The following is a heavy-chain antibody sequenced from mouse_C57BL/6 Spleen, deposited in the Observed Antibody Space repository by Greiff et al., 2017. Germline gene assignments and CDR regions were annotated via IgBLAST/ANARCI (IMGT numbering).Heavy chain of an antibody. CDR2: IDPSDSET. CDR1: GYTFTSYW. Sequence: QVQLQQPGAELVRPGSSVKLSCKASGYTFTSYWMHWVKQRPIQGLEWIGNIDPSDSETNYNQKFKDKATLTVDKSSSTAYMQLSSLTSEYSAVYYCARRCYGNYHYFDDWGQGTTLTVSS. CDR3: ARRCYGNYHYFDD. V-gene: IGHV1-52*01. J-gene: IGHJ2*01. D-gene: IGHD2-1*01.